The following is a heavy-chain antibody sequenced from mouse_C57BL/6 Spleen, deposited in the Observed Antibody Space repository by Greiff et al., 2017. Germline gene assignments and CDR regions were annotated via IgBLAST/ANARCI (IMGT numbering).Heavy chain of an antibody. CDR2: INPYNGDT. V-gene: IGHV1-20*01. J-gene: IGHJ3*01. D-gene: IGHD2-1*01. Sequence: EVQLQQSGPELVKPGDSVKISCKASGYSFTGYFMNWVMQSHGKSLEWIGRINPYNGDTFYNQKFKGKATLTVDKSSSTAHMELRSLTSEDSAVYYCARAVTVPGFAYWGQGTLVTVSA. CDR3: ARAVTVPGFAY. CDR1: GYSFTGYF.